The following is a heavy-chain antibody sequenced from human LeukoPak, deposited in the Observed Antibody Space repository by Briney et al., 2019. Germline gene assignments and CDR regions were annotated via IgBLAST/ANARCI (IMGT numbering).Heavy chain of an antibody. CDR1: GYTFTGYY. Sequence: ASVKVSCKASGYTFTGYYMHWVRQAPGQGLEWMGWINPNSGGTNYAQKFQGRVTMTRDTSISTAYMELSRLRSDDTAVYYCARVAYDFWSGYLLGYNWFDPWGQGTLVTVSS. J-gene: IGHJ5*02. D-gene: IGHD3-3*01. CDR3: ARVAYDFWSGYLLGYNWFDP. V-gene: IGHV1-2*02. CDR2: INPNSGGT.